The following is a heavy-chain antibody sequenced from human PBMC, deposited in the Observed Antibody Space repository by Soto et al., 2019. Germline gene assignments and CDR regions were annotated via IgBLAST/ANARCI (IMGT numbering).Heavy chain of an antibody. J-gene: IGHJ2*01. V-gene: IGHV3-21*01. CDR1: GFTFSSYS. Sequence: PGGSLRLSCAASGFTFSSYSMNWVRQAPGKGLEWVSSISSSSSYIYYADSVKGRFTISRDNAKNSLYLQMNSLRAEDTAVYYCARDLSSEYCTNGVCYTPWYFDLWGRGTLVTVSS. CDR3: ARDLSSEYCTNGVCYTPWYFDL. CDR2: ISSSSSYI. D-gene: IGHD2-8*01.